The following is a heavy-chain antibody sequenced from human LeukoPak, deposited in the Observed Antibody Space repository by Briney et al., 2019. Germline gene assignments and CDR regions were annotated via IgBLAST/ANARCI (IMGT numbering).Heavy chain of an antibody. Sequence: SETLSLTCTVSGGSISSYYWNWIRQPPGKGLEWIGYIYYSGSTNYNPSLKSRVTISVDTSKNQFSLNLTSATAADTAVYYCARTLGYCSGGSCYSTGFYYYYYMDVWGKGTTVTISS. CDR3: ARTLGYCSGGSCYSTGFYYYYYMDV. V-gene: IGHV4-59*01. J-gene: IGHJ6*03. D-gene: IGHD2-15*01. CDR2: IYYSGST. CDR1: GGSISSYY.